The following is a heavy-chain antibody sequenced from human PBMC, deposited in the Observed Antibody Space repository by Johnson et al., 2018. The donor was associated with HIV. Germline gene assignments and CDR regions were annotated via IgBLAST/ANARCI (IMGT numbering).Heavy chain of an antibody. D-gene: IGHD3-10*01. CDR3: TRVSFGEGAFDI. CDR1: GFTVIGNY. J-gene: IGHJ3*02. Sequence: MLLVESGGGLVQPGGSLRLSCAASGFTVIGNYMSWVRQAPGKGLEWVSVIYSGGSTYYADSVKGRFTISRDNSKNTLYLQMNSLKTEDTAVYYCTRVSFGEGAFDIWGHGTMVTVSS. CDR2: IYSGGST. V-gene: IGHV3-66*01.